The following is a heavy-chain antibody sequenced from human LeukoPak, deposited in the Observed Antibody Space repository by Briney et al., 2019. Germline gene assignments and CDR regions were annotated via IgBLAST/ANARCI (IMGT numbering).Heavy chain of an antibody. Sequence: PSENLSLTCAVSGGSISSSNWWSWVRQPPGMRLEWIGEIYHSGSTNYNPSLKSRVTISVDKSKNQFSMKLTSMTAADTAVYYCATIYGSGSNRRPYWGQGTLVTVSS. CDR2: IYHSGST. CDR3: ATIYGSGSNRRPY. CDR1: GGSISSSNW. D-gene: IGHD3-10*01. V-gene: IGHV4-4*02. J-gene: IGHJ4*02.